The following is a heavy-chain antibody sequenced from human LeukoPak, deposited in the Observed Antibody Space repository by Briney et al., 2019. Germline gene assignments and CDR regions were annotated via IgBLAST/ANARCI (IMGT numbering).Heavy chain of an antibody. CDR2: IYYSGST. CDR3: ARAGSYWPFLVGY. J-gene: IGHJ4*02. V-gene: IGHV4-59*01. CDR1: GGSISSYY. Sequence: PSETLSLTCTVSGGSISSYYWSWIRQPPGKGLEWIGYIYYSGSTNYNPSLKSRVTISVDTSKNQFSLKLSSVTAADTAVYYCARAGSYWPFLVGYWGQGTLVTVSS. D-gene: IGHD3-10*01.